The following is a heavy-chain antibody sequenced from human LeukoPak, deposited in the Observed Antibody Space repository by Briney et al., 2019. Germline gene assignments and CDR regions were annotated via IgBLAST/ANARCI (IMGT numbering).Heavy chain of an antibody. J-gene: IGHJ5*02. CDR2: IYYSGST. Sequence: PSETLSLTCNVSGGSISSGGYYWSWIRQHPGKGLEWIGYIYYSGSTYYNPSLKSRVTISVDTSKNQFSLKLSSVTAADTAVYFWARDGAGSGCFCFDPWGQGPLVTVSS. D-gene: IGHD3-22*01. V-gene: IGHV4-31*03. CDR3: ARDGAGSGCFCFDP. CDR1: GGSISSGGYY.